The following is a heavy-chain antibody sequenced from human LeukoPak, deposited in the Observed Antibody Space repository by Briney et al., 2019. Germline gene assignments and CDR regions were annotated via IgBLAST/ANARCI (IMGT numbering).Heavy chain of an antibody. V-gene: IGHV3-23*01. Sequence: GGSLRLSCAASGFTFSTFGMSWVRQVPGKGLEWVSTISGSGDSTYYADSVKGRFTSSRDNSKNTLYLQMNSLRAEDTAVYYCAKGAYYADWGQGTLVTVSS. CDR1: GFTFSTFG. CDR3: AKGAYYAD. CDR2: ISGSGDST. J-gene: IGHJ4*02. D-gene: IGHD3-3*01.